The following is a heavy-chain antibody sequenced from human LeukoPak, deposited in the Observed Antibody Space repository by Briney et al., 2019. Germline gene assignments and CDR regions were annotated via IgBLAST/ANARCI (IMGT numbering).Heavy chain of an antibody. Sequence: SETLSLTCTVSGGSISSYYWSWIRQPPGKGLEWIGYIYYSGSTNYNPSLKSRVTISVDTPKNQFSLKLSSVTAADTAVYYCARDTDWFDPWGQGTLVTVSS. CDR2: IYYSGST. CDR1: GGSISSYY. J-gene: IGHJ5*02. V-gene: IGHV4-59*01. CDR3: ARDTDWFDP.